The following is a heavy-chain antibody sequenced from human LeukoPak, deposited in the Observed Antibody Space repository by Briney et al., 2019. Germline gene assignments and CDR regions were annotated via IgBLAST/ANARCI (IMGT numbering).Heavy chain of an antibody. D-gene: IGHD2-2*01. V-gene: IGHV3-48*04. CDR2: VSSSSSTI. Sequence: GGSLRLSCAASGFTFSSYSMNWVRQAPGKGLEWVSYVSSSSSTIYYADSVKGRFTTSRDNAKNSLYLQMNSLRAEDTAVYYCASSSPDAFDIWGQGTMVTVSS. CDR1: GFTFSSYS. CDR3: ASSSPDAFDI. J-gene: IGHJ3*02.